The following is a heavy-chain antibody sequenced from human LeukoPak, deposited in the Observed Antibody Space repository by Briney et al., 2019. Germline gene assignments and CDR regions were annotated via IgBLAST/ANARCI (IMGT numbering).Heavy chain of an antibody. Sequence: ASVKVSCKVSGYALTELSMHWVRQTPEKGLEWMGGIDPEDGEINYAQSFQGRVTMTEDTSPDTAYMELSSLTSEDTAVYFCTSRLLILLWTHDFRGQPTPLPLSS. J-gene: IGHJ4*02. CDR1: GYALTELS. CDR2: IDPEDGEI. V-gene: IGHV1-24*01. CDR3: TSRLLILLWTHDF. D-gene: IGHD5-18*01.